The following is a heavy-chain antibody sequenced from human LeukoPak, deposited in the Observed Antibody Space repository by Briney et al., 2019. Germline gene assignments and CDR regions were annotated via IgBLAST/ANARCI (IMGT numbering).Heavy chain of an antibody. Sequence: ASVKVSCKASGYTFTGYYMHWVRQAPGQGLEWMGWINPNSGGTNYAQKFQGRVTMTRDTSISTVYMELSSLRSEDTAVYYCASTSYGSYYAVAYWGQGTLVTVSS. V-gene: IGHV1-2*02. D-gene: IGHD1-26*01. CDR3: ASTSYGSYYAVAY. CDR1: GYTFTGYY. CDR2: INPNSGGT. J-gene: IGHJ4*02.